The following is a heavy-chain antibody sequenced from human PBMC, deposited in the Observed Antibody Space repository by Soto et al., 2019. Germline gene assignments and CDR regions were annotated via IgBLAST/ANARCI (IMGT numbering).Heavy chain of an antibody. CDR2: ISGYNGNT. Sequence: QVQLVQSGAEVKKPGASVKVSCKASGYTFSNYGISWVRQGPGQGLEWMGWISGYNGNTHYEEKVQDRIKMTTDTSTRTTYLELRSLRSDDTAVYFGARDPGFGFCYSYAFAMDVWGQGTTVTVSS. CDR3: ARDPGFGFCYSYAFAMDV. CDR1: GYTFSNYG. V-gene: IGHV1-18*01. D-gene: IGHD5-18*01. J-gene: IGHJ6*02.